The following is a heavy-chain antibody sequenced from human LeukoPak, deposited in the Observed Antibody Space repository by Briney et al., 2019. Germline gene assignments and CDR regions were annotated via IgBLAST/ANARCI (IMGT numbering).Heavy chain of an antibody. CDR3: ARRGYSGNEAYFAY. CDR1: GDSMSSGAR. V-gene: IGHV4-4*02. J-gene: IGHJ4*02. CDR2: IFHSGST. Sequence: PSETLSFTCTVSGDSMSSGARWSWVRQSPGKGLEWIGEIFHSGSTNYNPSLRGRVTLSVDNSKTHFSLDLSSVTAADTAVYYCARRGYSGNEAYFAYWGQGTLVTVSS. D-gene: IGHD5-12*01.